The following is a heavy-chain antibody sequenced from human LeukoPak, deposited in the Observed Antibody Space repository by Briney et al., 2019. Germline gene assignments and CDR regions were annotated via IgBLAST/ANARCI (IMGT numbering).Heavy chain of an antibody. D-gene: IGHD3-22*01. CDR3: ERAGNYYYSSGYYSHFDY. CDR1: GASISSDY. V-gene: IGHV4-59*01. J-gene: IGHJ4*02. Sequence: SETLSLTCTVSGASISSDYWNWIRQPPGKGLEWIGHVYHSGSTNYNPSLKSRVTISVDTSKNQFSLKLSSVTAADTAVYYCERAGNYYYSSGYYSHFDYWGQGTLVTVSS. CDR2: VYHSGST.